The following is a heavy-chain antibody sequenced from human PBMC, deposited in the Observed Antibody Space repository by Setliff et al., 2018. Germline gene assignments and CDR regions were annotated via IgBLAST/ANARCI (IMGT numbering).Heavy chain of an antibody. Sequence: KSSETLSLTCTVSGGSISSHYWSWIRQPPGKGLEWIGYIYYSGTTNYIPSLKSRVTISLDTSKNQFSLKLSSVTAADTAVYYCARGGSLFDPWGQGTLVTVSS. V-gene: IGHV4-59*11. D-gene: IGHD3-10*01. CDR1: GGSISSHY. CDR2: IYYSGTT. J-gene: IGHJ5*02. CDR3: ARGGSLFDP.